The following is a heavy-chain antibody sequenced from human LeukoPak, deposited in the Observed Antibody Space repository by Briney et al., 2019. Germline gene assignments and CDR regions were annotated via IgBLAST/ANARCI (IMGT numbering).Heavy chain of an antibody. J-gene: IGHJ6*03. CDR2: MYHSGST. D-gene: IGHD4-23*01. CDR1: GYSISSGYY. V-gene: IGHV4-38-2*02. Sequence: SETLSLTCSVSGYSISSGYYWTWIRQPPGKGLEWIGSMYHSGSTYNNPSLKSRVTIPVDTSQNQFSLKLNSVSAADTAVYFCARGGGNGGGWVGPYYYMDVWGKGTTVTVSS. CDR3: ARGGGNGGGWVGPYYYMDV.